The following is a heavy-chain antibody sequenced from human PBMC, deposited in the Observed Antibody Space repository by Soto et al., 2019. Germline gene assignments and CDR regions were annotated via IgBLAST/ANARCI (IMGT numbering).Heavy chain of an antibody. Sequence: SSETLSLSCAVYGGSFSGYCWSWIRPPPGKGLEWIVEINHWGSTNYIPSLKSRVTISVDTSKNQFSLKLSSVTAEDTAVYYCARNYPGGGGSSFYLDFWGQGTPVTVSS. CDR3: ARNYPGGGGSSFYLDF. CDR2: INHWGST. D-gene: IGHD2-15*01. J-gene: IGHJ4*02. V-gene: IGHV4-34*01. CDR1: GGSFSGYC.